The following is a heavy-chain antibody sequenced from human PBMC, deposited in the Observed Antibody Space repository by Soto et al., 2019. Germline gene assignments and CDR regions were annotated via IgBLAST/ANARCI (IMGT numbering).Heavy chain of an antibody. CDR1: GYSISSGYY. CDR3: GRIRWELLFDY. J-gene: IGHJ4*02. D-gene: IGHD1-26*01. Sequence: SETLSLTCAVSGYSISSGYYWGWIRQPPGKGLEWIGRIYHSGSTYYNPSLKSRVTISVDTSKNQFSLKLSSVTAADTAVYYCGRIRWELLFDYWGQGTLVTVSS. CDR2: IYHSGST. V-gene: IGHV4-38-2*01.